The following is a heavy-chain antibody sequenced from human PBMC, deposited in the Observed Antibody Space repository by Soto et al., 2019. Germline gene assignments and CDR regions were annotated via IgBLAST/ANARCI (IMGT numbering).Heavy chain of an antibody. CDR1: GGSVCGYY. Sequence: SETLSLSCAVYGGSVCGYYWSWIRQHPGKGLEWIGEINHSGSTNYNPSLKSRVTISVDTSKNQFSLKLSSVTAADTAVYYCAREDYDFWSGYYFRNWFDPWGQGTLVTVSS. V-gene: IGHV4-34*01. CDR3: AREDYDFWSGYYFRNWFDP. CDR2: INHSGST. D-gene: IGHD3-3*01. J-gene: IGHJ5*02.